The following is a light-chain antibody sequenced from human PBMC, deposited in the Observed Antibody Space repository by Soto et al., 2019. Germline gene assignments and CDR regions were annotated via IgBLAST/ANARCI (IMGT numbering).Light chain of an antibody. CDR3: QQYGSSPT. J-gene: IGKJ5*01. CDR1: QSVSNSS. Sequence: TQSPGTLSLSPGERATFSCRASQSVSNSSLAWYHQKPGQAPRLLLFAASRRATGIPDTFSGSGSGTDFTLTISRLEPEDFAVYYCQQYGSSPTFGQGTRLEI. CDR2: AAS. V-gene: IGKV3-20*01.